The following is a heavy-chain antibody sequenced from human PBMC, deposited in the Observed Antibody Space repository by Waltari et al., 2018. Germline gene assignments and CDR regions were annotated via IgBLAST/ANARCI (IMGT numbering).Heavy chain of an antibody. V-gene: IGHV5-51*01. D-gene: IGHD2-15*01. CDR2: IYPVDSDT. Sequence: EVLLVQSGAEVKKPGESLKISCKGSGYSFSNTWIGWVRQMPGKGLEWMGIIYPVDSDTRYSPSFQGQVRSSVDKSITTAYLQWDSLKASDTAMYYCARRFCSGGKCYGDIWGQGTLVIVSS. J-gene: IGHJ4*02. CDR3: ARRFCSGGKCYGDI. CDR1: GYSFSNTW.